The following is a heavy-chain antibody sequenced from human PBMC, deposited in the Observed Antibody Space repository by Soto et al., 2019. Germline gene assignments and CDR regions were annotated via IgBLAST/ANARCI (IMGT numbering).Heavy chain of an antibody. CDR3: AKERDDDVSGYDHGYYYYYGMDV. V-gene: IGHV3-30*18. CDR1: GFTFSSHG. Sequence: QVQLVESGGGVVQPGRSPRLSCAASGFTFSSHGMHWVRQAPDKGLEWVAVISFEGSNEDYADSVKGRFTISRDNSKNTLYLQMNSLRAEDTAVYFCAKERDDDVSGYDHGYYYYYGMDVWGQGTTVTVSS. CDR2: ISFEGSNE. J-gene: IGHJ6*02. D-gene: IGHD3-22*01.